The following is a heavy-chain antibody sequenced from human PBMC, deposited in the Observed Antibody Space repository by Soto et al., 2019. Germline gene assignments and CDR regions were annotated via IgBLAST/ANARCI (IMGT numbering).Heavy chain of an antibody. CDR2: IYYSGST. V-gene: IGHV4-59*01. D-gene: IGHD3-10*01. J-gene: IGHJ6*03. CDR3: AGTDRGVLGYYYYMDV. Sequence: QVQLQESGPGLVKPSETLSLTCTVSGGSISSYYWSWIRQPPGKGLEWIGYIYYSGSTNYNPSLKRRVPISVDTSKTQFSLQLSSVTAADTAVYYCAGTDRGVLGYYYYMDVWGKGTTVTVSS. CDR1: GGSISSYY.